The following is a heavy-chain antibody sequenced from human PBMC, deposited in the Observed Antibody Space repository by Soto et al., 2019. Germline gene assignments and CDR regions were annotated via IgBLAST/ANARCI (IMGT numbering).Heavy chain of an antibody. Sequence: ASVKVSCKVSGYTLTELSMHWVRQAPGKGLEWMGGFDPEDGETIYAQKFQGRVTMTEDTSTDTAYMELSSLRSEDTAVYYCASFATVVSPLFYYYGMDVWGQGTTVTVSS. V-gene: IGHV1-24*01. CDR3: ASFATVVSPLFYYYGMDV. D-gene: IGHD4-17*01. J-gene: IGHJ6*02. CDR2: FDPEDGET. CDR1: GYTLTELS.